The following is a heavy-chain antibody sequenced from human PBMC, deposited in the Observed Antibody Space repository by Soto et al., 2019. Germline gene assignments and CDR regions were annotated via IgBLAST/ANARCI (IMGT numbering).Heavy chain of an antibody. CDR1: GGSISTYY. J-gene: IGHJ4*02. CDR3: TRGSGDF. CDR2: IYYSGSDSGST. V-gene: IGHV4-59*01. D-gene: IGHD6-25*01. Sequence: QVQLQELGPGLVKPSETLSLTCTVSGGSISTYYWSWIRQPPGKGLEWIGYIYYSGSDSGSTNYIPSLKSRVTISVDMSKNQFSLKLTSVTAADTAVYFCTRGSGDFWGQGTLVTVSS.